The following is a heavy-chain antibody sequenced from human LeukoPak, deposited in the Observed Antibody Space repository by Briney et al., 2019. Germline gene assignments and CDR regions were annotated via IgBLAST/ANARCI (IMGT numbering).Heavy chain of an antibody. J-gene: IGHJ4*02. CDR2: IISTGSTT. CDR1: GFTFSSYS. D-gene: IGHD2-2*01. CDR3: ATGFWGYCSRNSCPLDN. Sequence: RGSLRLSCAASGFTFSSYSMNWVRQAPGKGLEWISYIISTGSTTYYADSVKGRFTISRDNANNSVSLQMSSLRAEDTAVYYCATGFWGYCSRNSCPLDNWGQGTLVTVAS. V-gene: IGHV3-48*01.